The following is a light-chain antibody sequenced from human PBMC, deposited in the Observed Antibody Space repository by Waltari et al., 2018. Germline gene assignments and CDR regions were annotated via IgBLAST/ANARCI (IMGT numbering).Light chain of an antibody. Sequence: QSALTQPASMSGSPGHSITISCTSTTTDFVSWYQHLPGKAPRLLIYEGSKRPSGLSGRFSGSQSGNTASLTISGLEFDDQATYYCCSSSGGGTWVFGGGTELAVL. CDR3: CSSSGGGTWV. CDR2: EGS. J-gene: IGLJ3*02. CDR1: TTDF. V-gene: IGLV2-23*01.